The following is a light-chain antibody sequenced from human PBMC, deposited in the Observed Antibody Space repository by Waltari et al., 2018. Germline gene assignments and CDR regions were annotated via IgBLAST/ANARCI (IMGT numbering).Light chain of an antibody. V-gene: IGKV3-20*01. CDR2: DAS. CDR1: QSVRMS. J-gene: IGKJ1*01. Sequence: EIVLTQSPGTLSLSLGERATLACRASQSVRMSLAWYQQKPGQAPRLRIYDASRRATSIPDSFSGSCAGTDFSLTISTREPEDFAVYYCQHYVRLPATFGQGTKVEI. CDR3: QHYVRLPAT.